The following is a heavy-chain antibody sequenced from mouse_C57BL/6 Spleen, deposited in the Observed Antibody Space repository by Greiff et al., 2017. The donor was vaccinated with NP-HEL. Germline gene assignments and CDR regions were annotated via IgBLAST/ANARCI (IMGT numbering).Heavy chain of an antibody. CDR2: IDPSDSYT. CDR1: GYTFTSYW. D-gene: IGHD2-3*01. Sequence: QVQLQQPGAELVRPGTSVKLSCKASGYTFTSYWMHWVKQRPGQGLEWIGVIDPSDSYTNYNQKFKGKATLTVDTSSSTAYMQLSSLTSEDSAVYYCARGFSDGYLEGAYWGQGTLVTVSA. CDR3: ARGFSDGYLEGAY. V-gene: IGHV1-59*01. J-gene: IGHJ3*01.